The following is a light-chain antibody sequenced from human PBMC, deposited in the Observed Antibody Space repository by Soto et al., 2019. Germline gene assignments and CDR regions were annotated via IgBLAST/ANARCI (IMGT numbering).Light chain of an antibody. J-gene: IGLJ2*01. CDR2: EVN. CDR1: STDVGDYKY. Sequence: QSALTQPASVSGSPGQSITISCTGTSTDVGDYKYVSWYQQHPGKAPKLMIYEVNNRPSGVSNRFSGSKSGNTASLTISGLQPEDEADYYCSSLTSGNILFGGGTKLTVL. CDR3: SSLTSGNIL. V-gene: IGLV2-14*01.